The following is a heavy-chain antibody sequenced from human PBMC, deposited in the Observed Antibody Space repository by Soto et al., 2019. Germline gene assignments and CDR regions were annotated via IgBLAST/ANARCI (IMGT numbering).Heavy chain of an antibody. J-gene: IGHJ4*02. CDR2: IWYDGSNK. CDR1: GFTFSSYG. D-gene: IGHD1-1*01. V-gene: IGHV3-33*01. CDR3: ARDQAEYNWNVPFDY. Sequence: GGSLRLSCAASGFTFSSYGMHWVRQAPGKGLEWVAVIWYDGSNKYYADSVKGRFTISRDNSKNTLYLQMNSLRAEDTAVYYCARDQAEYNWNVPFDYWGQGTLVTVSS.